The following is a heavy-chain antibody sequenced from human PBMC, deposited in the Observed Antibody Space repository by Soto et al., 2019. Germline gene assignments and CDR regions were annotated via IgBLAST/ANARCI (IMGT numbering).Heavy chain of an antibody. Sequence: PSETLSLTCTVSGGSISSYSWTWIRQPPGKGLEWIGFFFYTGITNYNPSLRSRVTISIDTSKKQFALTLKSVTAADTAVYYCASGGNWFDPWGQGVLVTVSS. V-gene: IGHV4-59*01. CDR2: FFYTGIT. CDR3: ASGGNWFDP. J-gene: IGHJ5*02. D-gene: IGHD3-16*01. CDR1: GGSISSYS.